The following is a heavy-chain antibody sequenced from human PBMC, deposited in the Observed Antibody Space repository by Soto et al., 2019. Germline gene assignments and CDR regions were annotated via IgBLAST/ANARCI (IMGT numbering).Heavy chain of an antibody. J-gene: IGHJ6*02. V-gene: IGHV3-48*02. CDR3: ARDIVVVVAATGIYYYYGMDV. Sequence: GGSLRLSCAASGFTFSSYSMNWVRQAPGKGLEWVSYISSSSTIYYADSVKGRFTISRDNAKNSLYLQMNSLRDEDTAVYYCARDIVVVVAATGIYYYYGMDVWGQGTTVTVSS. CDR2: ISSSSTI. CDR1: GFTFSSYS. D-gene: IGHD2-15*01.